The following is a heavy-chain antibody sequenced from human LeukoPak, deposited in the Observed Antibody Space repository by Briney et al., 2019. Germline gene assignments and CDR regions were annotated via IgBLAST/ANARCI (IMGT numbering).Heavy chain of an antibody. CDR3: ARDRRRGVATRPYYYYGMDV. CDR1: GGSISSGGYY. V-gene: IGHV4-31*03. Sequence: KPSETLSLTCTVSGGSISSGGYYWSWIRQHPGKGLEWIGYIYYSGSTYYNPSLKSRVTISVDTSKNQFSLKLSSVTAADTAVYYCARDRRRGVATRPYYYYGMDVWGQGTTVTVSS. D-gene: IGHD5-12*01. J-gene: IGHJ6*02. CDR2: IYYSGST.